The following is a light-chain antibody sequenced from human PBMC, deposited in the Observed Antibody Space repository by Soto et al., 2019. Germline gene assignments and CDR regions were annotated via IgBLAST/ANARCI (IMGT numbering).Light chain of an antibody. Sequence: EVVLTQSPCTLSLSPGERATLSCRASETVGSNYLAWYQQQPGQAPRLLIFDASSRATGIPDRFSGSGSGTEFSLTISRLEPEDAAVYFCHHYGYGADTFGQGTKVEIK. CDR3: HHYGYGADT. CDR1: ETVGSNY. CDR2: DAS. J-gene: IGKJ2*01. V-gene: IGKV3-20*01.